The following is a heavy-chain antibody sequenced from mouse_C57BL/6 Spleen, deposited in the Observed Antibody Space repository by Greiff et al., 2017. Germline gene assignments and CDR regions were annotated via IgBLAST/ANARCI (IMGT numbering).Heavy chain of an antibody. CDR2: FDPSDSAT. V-gene: IGHV1-52*01. J-gene: IGHJ2*01. D-gene: IGHD1-1*01. CDR3: ARKGSSHFDY. Sequence: QVHVNQPGAELVSPGSSVKLSCKVSGYTFTSYWMHWLKQRPIQGLEWIGNFDPSDSATPYTQKFKDKATLTEDKSSSTAYRQLSSLTSEDSAVYYCARKGSSHFDYWGQGTTLTVSS. CDR1: GYTFTSYW.